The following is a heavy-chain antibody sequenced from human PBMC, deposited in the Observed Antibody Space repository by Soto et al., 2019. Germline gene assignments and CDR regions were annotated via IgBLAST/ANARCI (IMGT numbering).Heavy chain of an antibody. CDR1: GFTFSSYA. Sequence: EVQLLESGGGLVQPGGSLRLSCAASGFTFSSYAMSWVRQAPGKGLEWVSAISGSGGSTYYADSVKGRFTISRDNSKNTLYLQMNSLRAEDTAVYYCATRPPQRAVTTFGFDYLGQGTLVTVSS. J-gene: IGHJ4*02. CDR2: ISGSGGST. CDR3: ATRPPQRAVTTFGFDY. D-gene: IGHD4-17*01. V-gene: IGHV3-23*01.